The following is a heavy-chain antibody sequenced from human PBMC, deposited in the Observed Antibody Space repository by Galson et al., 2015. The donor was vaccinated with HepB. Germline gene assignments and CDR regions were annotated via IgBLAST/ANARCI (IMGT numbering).Heavy chain of an antibody. CDR1: GGSVSSGSYY. V-gene: IGHV4-61*01. D-gene: IGHD2-2*01. CDR2: IYYSGST. J-gene: IGHJ6*02. Sequence: SETLSLTCTVSGGSVSSGSYYWSWIRQPPGKGLEWIGYIYYSGSTNYNPSLKSRVTISVDTSKNQFSLKLSSVTAADTAVYYCARDSTYCSSTSCYPPRSIYGMDVWGQGTTVTVSS. CDR3: ARDSTYCSSTSCYPPRSIYGMDV.